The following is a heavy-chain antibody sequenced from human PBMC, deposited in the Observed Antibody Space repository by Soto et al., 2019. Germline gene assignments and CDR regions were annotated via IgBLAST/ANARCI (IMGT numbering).Heavy chain of an antibody. CDR2: IRNKGNNYAT. V-gene: IGHV3-73*02. CDR3: TSRRDWTAVDPLDY. Sequence: EVQLVESGGGLVQPGGSLKLSCAASGFTFSDSAMHWVRQASGKGLEWVGRIRNKGNNYATAYTASVKGRFTISRDDSKNTVYLQMNSLNIDDTAVYYCTSRRDWTAVDPLDYWGLGTLVTVSS. J-gene: IGHJ4*02. CDR1: GFTFSDSA. D-gene: IGHD5-18*01.